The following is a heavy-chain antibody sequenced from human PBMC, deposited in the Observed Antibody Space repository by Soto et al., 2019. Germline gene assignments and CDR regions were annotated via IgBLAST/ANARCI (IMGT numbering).Heavy chain of an antibody. CDR3: AKRYCSGGSCYGHPDY. D-gene: IGHD2-15*01. CDR2: ITGGGGGT. V-gene: IGHV3-23*01. CDR1: GFSFSSYA. J-gene: IGHJ4*02. Sequence: PGGSLRLSCAGSGFSFSSYAMSWVRQAPGKGLEWVSAITGGGGGTYYAESVKGRFTISRDNSKNTLYLQMNNLKDEDTAVYYCAKRYCSGGSCYGHPDYWGQGTLVTVSS.